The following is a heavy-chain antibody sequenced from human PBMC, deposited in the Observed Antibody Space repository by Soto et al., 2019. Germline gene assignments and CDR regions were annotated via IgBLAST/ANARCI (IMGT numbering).Heavy chain of an antibody. J-gene: IGHJ6*02. D-gene: IGHD3-10*01. CDR3: ARAGKYYYGSGSPYYYGMDV. V-gene: IGHV1-18*04. CDR1: GYTFTSYG. Sequence: QVRLVQSGAEVKKPGASVKVSCKASGYTFTSYGVSWVRQAPGQGLEWMGWISGYNGNTNYAQKLQGRVTMTTDTSTSTAYMELRSLRSDDTAVYYCARAGKYYYGSGSPYYYGMDVWGQGITDTVSS. CDR2: ISGYNGNT.